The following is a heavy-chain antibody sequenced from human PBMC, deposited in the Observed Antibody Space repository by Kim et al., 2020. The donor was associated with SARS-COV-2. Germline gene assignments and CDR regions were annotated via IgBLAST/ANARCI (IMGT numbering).Heavy chain of an antibody. CDR3: AIGFFRYGFDV. CDR2: ISSDGSIT. CDR1: RFTFNNYW. D-gene: IGHD3-10*01. V-gene: IGHV3-74*01. Sequence: GGSLRLSCAVSRFTFNNYWINWVRHAPGKGLVWVSRISSDGSITNYADSVKGRFTMSRDNAENTLYLQMNSLRAEDTAVYYCAIGFFRYGFDVWGQGTTVTVSS. J-gene: IGHJ6*02.